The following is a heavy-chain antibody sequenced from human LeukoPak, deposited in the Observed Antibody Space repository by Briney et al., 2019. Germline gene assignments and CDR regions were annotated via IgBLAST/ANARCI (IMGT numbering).Heavy chain of an antibody. J-gene: IGHJ3*02. Sequence: GESLKISCKGSGYGFTSYWIGWVRQMPGKGLEWMGIIYPGDSDTRYSPSLQGQVTISADKSISTAYLQWSSLKASDTAMYYCARPVQLERLGAFDIWGQGTMVNVSS. V-gene: IGHV5-51*01. CDR3: ARPVQLERLGAFDI. D-gene: IGHD1-1*01. CDR1: GYGFTSYW. CDR2: IYPGDSDT.